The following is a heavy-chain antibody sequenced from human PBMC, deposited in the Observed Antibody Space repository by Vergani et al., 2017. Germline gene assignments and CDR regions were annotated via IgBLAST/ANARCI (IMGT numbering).Heavy chain of an antibody. CDR3: VRERRPSVRGFEI. CDR2: INHSGNN. CDR1: GGSFNAYY. Sequence: QVQLQQWGAGLLKPSETLSLTCAVYGGSFNAYYWNWIRQPPGKGLEWIGEINHSGNNNYNPSLKSRVTMSVHTSKNQFSLKLRSVTAADTAVYFCVRERRPSVRGFEIWGRGILVAVSS. J-gene: IGHJ4*02. V-gene: IGHV4-34*01. D-gene: IGHD3-10*02.